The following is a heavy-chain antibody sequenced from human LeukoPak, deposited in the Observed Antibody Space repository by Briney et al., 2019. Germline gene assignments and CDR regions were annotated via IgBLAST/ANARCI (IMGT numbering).Heavy chain of an antibody. Sequence: GGSLRLSCAASGFTISNYYMSWVRQAPGKGLEWVSVIYTGGNTYYTDAVKGRFTISRDNSKNTLYLQMNSLRVEDTAVYYCARPGSGGSLDYWGQGTLVTVSS. CDR2: IYTGGNT. CDR3: ARPGSGGSLDY. V-gene: IGHV3-66*02. CDR1: GFTISNYY. J-gene: IGHJ4*02. D-gene: IGHD2-8*02.